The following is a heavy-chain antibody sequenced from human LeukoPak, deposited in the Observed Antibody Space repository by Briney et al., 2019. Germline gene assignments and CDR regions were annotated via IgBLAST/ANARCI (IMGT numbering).Heavy chain of an antibody. CDR2: ISGSGGST. J-gene: IGHJ4*02. V-gene: IGHV3-23*01. D-gene: IGHD2-15*01. Sequence: PGGSLRLSCAASGFTFSIYGMSWIRQAPGKGLEWVSAISGSGGSTYYADSVKGRFTISRDISKNTLYLQMNSLRAEDTALYYCAKTGSWGSSNYYFDYWGQGTLVTVSS. CDR1: GFTFSIYG. CDR3: AKTGSWGSSNYYFDY.